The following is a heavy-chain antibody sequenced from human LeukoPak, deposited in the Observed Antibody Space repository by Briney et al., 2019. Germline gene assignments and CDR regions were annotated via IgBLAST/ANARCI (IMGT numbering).Heavy chain of an antibody. CDR2: ISWDGGST. V-gene: IGHV3-43D*03. CDR3: AKDSDSSGWYGMNDY. J-gene: IGHJ4*02. D-gene: IGHD6-19*01. CDR1: GFTFDDYA. Sequence: GGSLRLSCAASGFTFDDYAMHWVRQAPGKGLEWVSLISWDGGSTYYADSVKGRFTISRDNSKNSLYLQMNSLRAEDTALYYCAKDSDSSGWYGMNDYWGQGTLVTVSS.